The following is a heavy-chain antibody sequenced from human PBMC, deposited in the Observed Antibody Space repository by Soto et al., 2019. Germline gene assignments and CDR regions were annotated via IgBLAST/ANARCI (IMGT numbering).Heavy chain of an antibody. J-gene: IGHJ4*02. D-gene: IGHD6-13*01. CDR1: GFTVSSNY. Sequence: EVQLVESGGGLVQPGGSLRLSCAASGFTVSSNYMSWVRQAPGKGLEWVSVIYSGGSTYYADSVKGRFTISRDNSKNTLYLQRNSLRAEDRAVYYCARDDGRRWYYFYYWGQGNLVNVAS. CDR2: IYSGGST. V-gene: IGHV3-66*01. CDR3: ARDDGRRWYYFYY.